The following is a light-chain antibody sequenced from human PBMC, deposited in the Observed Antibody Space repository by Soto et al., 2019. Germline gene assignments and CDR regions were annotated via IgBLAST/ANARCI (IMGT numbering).Light chain of an antibody. V-gene: IGKV3-11*01. J-gene: IGKJ4*01. CDR2: DAS. CDR1: QSVSSY. Sequence: EIVLTQSPATLSLSPGERATLSCWAGQSVSSYLAWYQQKPGQAPRLLIYDASNRATGIPARFSGSGSGTDFTLTICSLEPEDFAVYYCQQRGKWPALTFGGGTKVEIK. CDR3: QQRGKWPALT.